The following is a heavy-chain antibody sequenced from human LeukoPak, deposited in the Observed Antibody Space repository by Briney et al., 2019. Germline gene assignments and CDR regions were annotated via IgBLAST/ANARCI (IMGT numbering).Heavy chain of an antibody. Sequence: GGSLRLSCAASGFTFSDYWMYWVRQAPGKGLEWVSVMSSSGGTTNYADSVRGRFTISRDNSKNTLYLQMNSLRAEDTAVYYCAKKIAAAPTTYSDFWGQGTLVTVSS. D-gene: IGHD6-13*01. V-gene: IGHV3-23*01. CDR3: AKKIAAAPTTYSDF. CDR1: GFTFSDYW. J-gene: IGHJ4*02. CDR2: MSSSGGTT.